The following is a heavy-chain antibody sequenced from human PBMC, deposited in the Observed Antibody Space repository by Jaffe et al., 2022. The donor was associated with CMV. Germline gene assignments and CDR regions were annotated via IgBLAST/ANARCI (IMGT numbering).Heavy chain of an antibody. CDR3: VLGYTGAFDY. CDR1: GFTLRSFA. D-gene: IGHD2-2*02. V-gene: IGHV3-23*01. CDR2: VSGGGDSP. J-gene: IGHJ4*02. Sequence: EVQLSESGGGLVQPGGSLKLSCTASGFASGFTLRSFAMSWVRQAPGKGLEWVSVVSGGGDSPHYADSLMGRVTVSRDNSKDTLFLQMNSLRVEDTAVYYCVLGYTGAFDYWGQGTLVTVSS.